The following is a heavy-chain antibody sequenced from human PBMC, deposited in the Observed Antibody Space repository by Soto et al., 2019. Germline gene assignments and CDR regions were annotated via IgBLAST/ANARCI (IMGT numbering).Heavy chain of an antibody. V-gene: IGHV4-39*02. CDR1: GGSINYNSYY. CDR2: IFYTGTT. Sequence: SETLSLTCSVSGGSINYNSYYWGWIRQPPGKGLEWVGGIFYTGTTYYSPSLRDRVTISVDTSKNSFSLNLTSVTAADTAVYFCARLVVVAPVANAWGQGTLVTVSS. J-gene: IGHJ5*02. D-gene: IGHD2-2*01. CDR3: ARLVVVAPVANA.